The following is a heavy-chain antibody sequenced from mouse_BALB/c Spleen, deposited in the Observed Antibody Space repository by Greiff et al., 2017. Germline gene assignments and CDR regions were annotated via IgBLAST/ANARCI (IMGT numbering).Heavy chain of an antibody. J-gene: IGHJ4*01. V-gene: IGHV5-17*02. CDR2: ISSGSSTI. CDR3: ARSDGRLSMDY. D-gene: IGHD3-2*02. CDR1: GFTFSSFG. Sequence: EVKVVESGGGLVQPGGSRKLSCAASGFTFSSFGMHWVRQAPEKGLEWVAYISSGSSTIYYADTVKGRFTISRDNPKNTLFLQMTSLRSEDTAMYYCARSDGRLSMDYWGQGTSVTVSS.